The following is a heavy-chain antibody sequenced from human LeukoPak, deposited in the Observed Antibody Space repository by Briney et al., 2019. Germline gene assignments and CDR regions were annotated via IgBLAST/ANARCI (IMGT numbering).Heavy chain of an antibody. CDR3: ARFARGYSNYEPFDY. Sequence: ASVKVSCKASGYTFTSYGISWVRQAPGQGLEWMGWISAHNGNTNYAQKLQGRVTMTTDTSTSTAYMELRSLRSDDTAVYYCARFARGYSNYEPFDYWGQGTLVTVSS. V-gene: IGHV1-18*01. CDR1: GYTFTSYG. CDR2: ISAHNGNT. J-gene: IGHJ4*02. D-gene: IGHD4-11*01.